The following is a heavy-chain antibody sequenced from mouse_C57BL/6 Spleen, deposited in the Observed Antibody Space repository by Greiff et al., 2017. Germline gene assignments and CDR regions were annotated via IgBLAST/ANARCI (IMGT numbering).Heavy chain of an antibody. Sequence: VQLQQSGPELVKPGASVKISCKASGYAFSSSWMNWVKQRPGKGLEWIGRIYPGDGDTNYNGKFKGKATLTADKSSSTAYMQLSSLTSEDSAVYFCARDGLLWDAMDYWGQGTSVTVSS. CDR2: IYPGDGDT. V-gene: IGHV1-82*01. CDR3: ARDGLLWDAMDY. D-gene: IGHD2-1*01. J-gene: IGHJ4*01. CDR1: GYAFSSSW.